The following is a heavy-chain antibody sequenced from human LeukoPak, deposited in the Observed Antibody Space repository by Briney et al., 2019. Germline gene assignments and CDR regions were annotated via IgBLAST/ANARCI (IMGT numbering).Heavy chain of an antibody. D-gene: IGHD6-6*01. Sequence: GGSLRLSCAASGFTFSSYSMNWVRQAPGKGLEWVSYISSSSSTIYYADSVKGRFTISRDNAKNSLYLQMNSLRAEDTAVYYCARFGGSSIDYWGQGTLVTVSS. V-gene: IGHV3-48*01. CDR3: ARFGGSSIDY. CDR2: ISSSSSTI. CDR1: GFTFSSYS. J-gene: IGHJ4*02.